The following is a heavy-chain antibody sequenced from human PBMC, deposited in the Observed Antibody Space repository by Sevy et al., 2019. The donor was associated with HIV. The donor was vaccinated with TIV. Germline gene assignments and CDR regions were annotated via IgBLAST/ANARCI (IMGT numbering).Heavy chain of an antibody. J-gene: IGHJ6*02. D-gene: IGHD6-13*01. V-gene: IGHV4-59*01. CDR3: AREYSSSETLHV. CDR2: IHSSGST. Sequence: SETLSLTCTVSGGSIHNSYWSWIRQSPGKGLDWIGYIHSSGSTNGNPSLKGRVTISVDTSKNQFSLNLKSVTAADSGIYYCAREYSSSETLHVWGQGTTVTVSS. CDR1: GGSIHNSY.